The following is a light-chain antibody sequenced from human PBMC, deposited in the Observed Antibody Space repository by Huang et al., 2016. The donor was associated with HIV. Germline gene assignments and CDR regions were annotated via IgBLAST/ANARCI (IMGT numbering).Light chain of an antibody. J-gene: IGKJ1*01. CDR1: QRVSSN. CDR2: GAF. Sequence: ELVITQSPATLSVSRGETSIPPCRASQRVSSNLACYQQKLGQAPRHLIYGAFSRASGVPARVSGRWSGTEFTLTISSLLTEDFGVYYCQQYINWPRTFGQGTRVEIK. CDR3: QQYINWPRT. V-gene: IGKV3-15*01.